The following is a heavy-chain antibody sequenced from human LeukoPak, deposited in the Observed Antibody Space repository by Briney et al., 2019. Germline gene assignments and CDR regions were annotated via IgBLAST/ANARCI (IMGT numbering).Heavy chain of an antibody. V-gene: IGHV3-13*01. CDR3: ARVAKERVGGVYYFDY. Sequence: GGSLRLSCAASGFTFSDYDMHWVRQATGKGLEWVSAIGTAGDTYYTGSVKGRFTISRENAKNSLYLQMNSLRAGDTVVCYCARVAKERVGGVYYFDYWGQGTLVTVSS. J-gene: IGHJ4*02. CDR2: IGTAGDT. D-gene: IGHD1-1*01. CDR1: GFTFSDYD.